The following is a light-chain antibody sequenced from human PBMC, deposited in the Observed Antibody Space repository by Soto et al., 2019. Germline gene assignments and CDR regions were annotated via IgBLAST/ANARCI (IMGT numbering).Light chain of an antibody. CDR1: QGISSF. J-gene: IGKJ4*01. V-gene: IGKV1-9*01. CDR3: QQLNSYPLT. Sequence: DIQLTQSPSFLSASVGDRVTITCRASQGISSFLVWYQQKPGRAPKVLIYAASTLQSGVPSRFSGSGSGTESTLTISSLQPEDFATYYCQQLNSYPLTFGGGTKVEIK. CDR2: AAS.